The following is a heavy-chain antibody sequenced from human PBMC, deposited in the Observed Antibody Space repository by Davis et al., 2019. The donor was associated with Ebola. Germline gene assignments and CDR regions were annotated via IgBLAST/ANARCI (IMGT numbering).Heavy chain of an antibody. CDR3: ARDTSGSWARYYGMNV. J-gene: IGHJ6*02. CDR1: GFTFNSHA. V-gene: IGHV3-30*04. CDR2: ISSDESDT. D-gene: IGHD1-26*01. Sequence: GGSLRLSCAAAGFTFNSHAMHWVRQAPGKGLEWVAVISSDESDTQYTDSVKGRFTISRDNSNNTLYLQMNSLRPEDTAVYYCARDTSGSWARYYGMNVWGQGTTVTVSS.